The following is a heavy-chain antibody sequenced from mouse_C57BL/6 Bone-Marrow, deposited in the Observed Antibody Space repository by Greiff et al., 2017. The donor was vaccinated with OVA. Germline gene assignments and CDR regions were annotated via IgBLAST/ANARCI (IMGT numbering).Heavy chain of an antibody. CDR1: GYAFSSYW. J-gene: IGHJ2*01. CDR3: ARGYF. CDR2: IYPGDGDT. V-gene: IGHV1-80*01. Sequence: QVQLQQSGAELVKPGASVEISCKASGYAFSSYWLTWVKQRPGKGLGGIGQIYPGDGDTNYNGKFKGKATMTADKSYSTAYMQLSSLTSEDSAVYFCARGYFWGQGTTLTVSS.